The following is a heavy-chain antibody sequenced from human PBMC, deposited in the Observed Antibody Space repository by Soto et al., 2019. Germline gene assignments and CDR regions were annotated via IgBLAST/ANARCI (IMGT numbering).Heavy chain of an antibody. Sequence: PGGSLRLSCAASGFTFSSYAMHWVRQAPGKGLEWVAVISYDGSNKYYADSVKGRFTISRDNSKNTLYLQMNSLRAEDTAVYYCARDYYDFWSGYSFDYWGQGTLVTVSS. CDR1: GFTFSSYA. CDR2: ISYDGSNK. V-gene: IGHV3-30-3*01. J-gene: IGHJ4*02. D-gene: IGHD3-3*01. CDR3: ARDYYDFWSGYSFDY.